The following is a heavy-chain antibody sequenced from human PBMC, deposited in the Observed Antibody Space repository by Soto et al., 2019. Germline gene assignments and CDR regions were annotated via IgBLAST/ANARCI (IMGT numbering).Heavy chain of an antibody. J-gene: IGHJ6*02. Sequence: SETLSLTCTVSGGSISSGGYYWSWIRQHPGKGLEWIGYIYYSGSTYYNPSLKSRVTISVDTSKNQFSLKLSSVTAADTAVYYCASDYDFWSGYYGGGMDVWGQGTTVTVSS. CDR2: IYYSGST. CDR1: GGSISSGGYY. CDR3: ASDYDFWSGYYGGGMDV. D-gene: IGHD3-3*01. V-gene: IGHV4-31*03.